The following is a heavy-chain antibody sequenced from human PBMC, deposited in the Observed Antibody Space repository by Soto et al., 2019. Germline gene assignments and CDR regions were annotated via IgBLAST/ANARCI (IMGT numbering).Heavy chain of an antibody. CDR3: ARSERGYDSAY. D-gene: IGHD5-12*01. J-gene: IGHJ4*02. Sequence: SETLSLTCAIYGGSVDGQYWDWMRQRAWKGLERIVEDNRAGQSKYKQSLKSRATIPVQTSRRRFSLKLNSVTAADTAVYYCARSERGYDSAYWGQGTLVTVS. V-gene: IGHV4-34*01. CDR1: GGSVDGQY. CDR2: DNRAGQS.